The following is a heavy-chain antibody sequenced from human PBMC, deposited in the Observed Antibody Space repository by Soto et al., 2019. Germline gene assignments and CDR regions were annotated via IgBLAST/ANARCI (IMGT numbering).Heavy chain of an antibody. V-gene: IGHV1-18*01. CDR1: GYTFTNYD. CDR3: ARGYDSGSGRPTPGGMDV. D-gene: IGHD3-10*01. Sequence: QVHLVQSGAEVKKPGASVKVSCKASGYTFTNYDINWVRQAPGQGLEWMGWISTYTGNTNYAQKLRGRGTMTTETSTSTAYMERRSLRSDDTAVYYCARGYDSGSGRPTPGGMDVWGQGTTVTVSS. CDR2: ISTYTGNT. J-gene: IGHJ6*02.